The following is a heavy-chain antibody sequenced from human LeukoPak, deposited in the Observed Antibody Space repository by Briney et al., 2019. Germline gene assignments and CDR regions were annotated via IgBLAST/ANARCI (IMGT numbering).Heavy chain of an antibody. J-gene: IGHJ4*02. CDR3: ARQGYSSGK. CDR1: GFTFSNYW. D-gene: IGHD6-19*01. CDR2: IQRDGSEK. Sequence: GGSLRLSCAASGFTFSNYWMNWVRQAPGKGLEWVAGIQRDGSEKYYVESVKGRFTISRDNAKNSLYLQMNSLRAEDTAVYYCARQGYSSGKWGQGTLVTVSS. V-gene: IGHV3-7*01.